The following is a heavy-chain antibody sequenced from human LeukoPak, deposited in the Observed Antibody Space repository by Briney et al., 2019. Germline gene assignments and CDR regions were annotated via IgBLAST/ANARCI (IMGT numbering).Heavy chain of an antibody. CDR3: AKDVLLWFGEHYFDY. D-gene: IGHD3-10*01. Sequence: GGSLRLSCAASGFTFSSYGMSWVRQAPGKGLEWVSAISGSGGSTYYADSVKGRFTISRDNSKNTLYLQMNSLRAEDTAVYYCAKDVLLWFGEHYFDYWGQGTLVTVSS. V-gene: IGHV3-23*01. CDR1: GFTFSSYG. CDR2: ISGSGGST. J-gene: IGHJ4*02.